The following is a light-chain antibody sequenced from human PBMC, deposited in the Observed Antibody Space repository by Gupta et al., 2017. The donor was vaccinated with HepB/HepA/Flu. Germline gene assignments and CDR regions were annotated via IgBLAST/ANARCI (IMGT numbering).Light chain of an antibody. J-gene: IGKJ1*01. CDR1: QSLVHSNGYNY. Sequence: DIVMTQSPLFLPVTPGEPASISCRSSQSLVHSNGYNYLDWYLQKPGQSQQLLIYLGSNRASGVTDRFSGSGAGKDFTLKISRVEDEDVGVYYCMQDLQTRTFGQGTKVEIK. CDR2: LGS. V-gene: IGKV2-28*01. CDR3: MQDLQTRT.